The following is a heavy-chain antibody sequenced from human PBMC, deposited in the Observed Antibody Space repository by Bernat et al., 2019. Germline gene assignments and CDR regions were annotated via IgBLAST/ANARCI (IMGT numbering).Heavy chain of an antibody. Sequence: QVQLVESGGGVVKPGGSLRLSCAASGFTFSDYYMNWIRQAPGKGLEWIGYIYYSGSTYYNPSLKSRVTISVDTSKNQFSLKLSSVTAADTAVYYCARVPVGYYSDDAFDIWGQGTMVTVSS. V-gene: IGHV4-31*02. J-gene: IGHJ3*02. D-gene: IGHD3-22*01. CDR2: IYYSGST. CDR3: ARVPVGYYSDDAFDI. CDR1: GFTFSDYY.